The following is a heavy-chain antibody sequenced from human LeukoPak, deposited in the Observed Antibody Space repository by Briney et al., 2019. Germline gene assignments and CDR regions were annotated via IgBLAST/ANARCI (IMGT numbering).Heavy chain of an antibody. CDR1: GFSFSNWA. J-gene: IGHJ5*02. CDR2: FTRNETT. Sequence: GGSLRLSCAASGFSFSNWAMSWVRQAPGKGLEWVSGFTRNETTSYADSVKGRFTISRDNAKNSLYLQMNSLRAEDTAVYYCASAPYSSGSPLFDPWGQGTLVTVSS. V-gene: IGHV3-69-1*01. D-gene: IGHD6-19*01. CDR3: ASAPYSSGSPLFDP.